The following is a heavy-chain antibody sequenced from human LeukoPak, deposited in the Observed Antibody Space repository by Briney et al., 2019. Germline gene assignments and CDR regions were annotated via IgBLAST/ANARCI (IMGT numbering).Heavy chain of an antibody. CDR2: IIPIFGTT. Sequence: SVKVSGKASGGTFSSYAISWVRQAPGQGLEWMGGIIPIFGTTNYAQKFQDRVTITADKSTSTAYMELSSLRSEDTAVYYCARGKYYYDSSGYIRFDPWGQGTLVTVSS. V-gene: IGHV1-69*06. J-gene: IGHJ5*02. D-gene: IGHD3-22*01. CDR3: ARGKYYYDSSGYIRFDP. CDR1: GGTFSSYA.